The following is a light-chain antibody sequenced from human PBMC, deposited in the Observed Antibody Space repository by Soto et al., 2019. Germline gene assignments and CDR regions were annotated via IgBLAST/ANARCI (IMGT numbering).Light chain of an antibody. Sequence: VLTQPASVSGSPGQSITISSTGTSSDVGGYNYVSWYQQHPGKAPKLMIYEVSNRPSGASNRFSGSKSGNTASLTISGLQAEDEADYYCSSYTSSSTLAYVFGTGTKVTVL. J-gene: IGLJ1*01. CDR3: SSYTSSSTLAYV. CDR2: EVS. V-gene: IGLV2-14*01. CDR1: SSDVGGYNY.